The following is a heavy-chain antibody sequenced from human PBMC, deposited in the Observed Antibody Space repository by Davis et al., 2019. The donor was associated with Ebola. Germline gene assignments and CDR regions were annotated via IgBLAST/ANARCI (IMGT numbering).Heavy chain of an antibody. Sequence: SETLSLTCTVSGGSISSYYWSWIRQPPGKGLEWIGYIYYSGSTNYNPSLKSRVTISVDTSKNQFSLQLSSVTAADTAVYYCARRRTGTNYFDYWGQGTLVTVSS. CDR1: GGSISSYY. CDR2: IYYSGST. CDR3: ARRRTGTNYFDY. D-gene: IGHD1-1*01. V-gene: IGHV4-59*08. J-gene: IGHJ4*02.